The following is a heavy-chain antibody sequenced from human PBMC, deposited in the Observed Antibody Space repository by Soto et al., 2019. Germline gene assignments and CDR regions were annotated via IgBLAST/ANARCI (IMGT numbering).Heavy chain of an antibody. CDR1: GYTFTGYY. Sequence: ASVKVSCKASGYTFTGYYMHWVRQAPGQGLEWMGWINPNSGGTNYAQKFQGWVTMTRDTSISTAYMELSRLRSDDTAVYYCATDIMAGPYHFWTRYYMIPFIPWRQGPLVTVSS. J-gene: IGHJ5*02. CDR3: ATDIMAGPYHFWTRYYMIPFIP. CDR2: INPNSGGT. D-gene: IGHD3-3*01. V-gene: IGHV1-2*04.